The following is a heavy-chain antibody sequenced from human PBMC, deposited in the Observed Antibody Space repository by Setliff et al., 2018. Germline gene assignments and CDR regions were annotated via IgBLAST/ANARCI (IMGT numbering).Heavy chain of an antibody. CDR3: ARDQWVRSPPLYFSYSMDV. J-gene: IGHJ6*02. CDR2: IYHTGTT. V-gene: IGHV4-39*07. D-gene: IGHD5-12*01. Sequence: SETLSLTCTVSGGSISRSSYYWGWIRQPPGKGLEWIGSIYHTGTTYYNPSLKSRVTVSLDTSKNQFSLKLTSVTAADTAVYYCARDQWVRSPPLYFSYSMDVWGQGTTVTVSS. CDR1: GGSISRSSYY.